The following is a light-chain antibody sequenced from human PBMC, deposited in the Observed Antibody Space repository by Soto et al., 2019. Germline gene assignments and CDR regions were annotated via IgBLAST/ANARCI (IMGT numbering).Light chain of an antibody. J-gene: IGKJ1*01. CDR2: GAS. Sequence: EIVLTQSPGTLSLSPGERATLSCRASQSVSSNFLAWYQQKPGQAPRLRIYGASSRAIGIQARFSGSASGPAFTLAISILGPEDFAVYYCHQYDPSPWTFGQGTKVEIK. V-gene: IGKV3-20*01. CDR3: HQYDPSPWT. CDR1: QSVSSNF.